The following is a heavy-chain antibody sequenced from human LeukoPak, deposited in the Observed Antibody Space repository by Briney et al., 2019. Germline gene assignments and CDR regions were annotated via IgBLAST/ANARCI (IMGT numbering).Heavy chain of an antibody. CDR3: ARGVYYDFWSSCWFDP. CDR1: GGTFSSYA. V-gene: IGHV1-69*13. Sequence: ASVKVSCKASGGTFSSYAISWVRQAPGQGLEWMGGIIPIFGTANYAQKFQGRVTITADESTSTAYMELSSLRSEDTAVYYCARGVYYDFWSSCWFDPWGQGTLVTVSS. D-gene: IGHD3-3*01. J-gene: IGHJ5*02. CDR2: IIPIFGTA.